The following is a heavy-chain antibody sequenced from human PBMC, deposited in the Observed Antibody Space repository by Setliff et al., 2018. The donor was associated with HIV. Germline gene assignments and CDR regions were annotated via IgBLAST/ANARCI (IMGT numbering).Heavy chain of an antibody. CDR3: ARGQNGGISGVD. D-gene: IGHD3-3*01. CDR2: MDPNSGNT. Sequence: ASVKVSCKASAYPFTTYDINWVRQATGQGLEWMGWMDPNSGNTGYAQKFQGRVTMTRNTSITTAYMELSSLRSEDTAVYYCARGQNGGISGVDWGQGTLVTVSS. V-gene: IGHV1-8*02. J-gene: IGHJ4*02. CDR1: AYPFTTYD.